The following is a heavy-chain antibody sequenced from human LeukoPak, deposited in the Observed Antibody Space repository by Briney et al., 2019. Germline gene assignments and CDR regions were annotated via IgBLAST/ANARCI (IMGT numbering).Heavy chain of an antibody. D-gene: IGHD3-22*01. CDR3: ARDVSDSSGCNDY. CDR2: ISSSGSTI. CDR1: GFTFSSYE. J-gene: IGHJ4*02. V-gene: IGHV3-48*03. Sequence: GGSLRLSCAASGFTFSSYEMNWVRQAPGKGLEWVSYISSSGSTIYYADSVKGRFTISRDNAKNSLYLQMNRLRAEDTAVYYCARDVSDSSGCNDYWGQGTLVTVSS.